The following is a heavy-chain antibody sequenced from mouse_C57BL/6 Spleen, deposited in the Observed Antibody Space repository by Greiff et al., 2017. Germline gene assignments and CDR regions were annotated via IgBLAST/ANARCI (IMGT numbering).Heavy chain of an antibody. J-gene: IGHJ1*03. V-gene: IGHV1-80*01. CDR3: ARWDYYDYDYWYFNV. CDR1: GYAFSSYW. CDR2: IYPGDGDT. D-gene: IGHD2-4*01. Sequence: QVQLKESGAELVKPGASVKISCKASGYAFSSYWMNWVKQRPGKGLEWIGQIYPGDGDTNYNGKFKGKATLTADKSSSTAYMQLSSLASEDSAVYFCARWDYYDYDYWYFNVWGTGTTVTVSS.